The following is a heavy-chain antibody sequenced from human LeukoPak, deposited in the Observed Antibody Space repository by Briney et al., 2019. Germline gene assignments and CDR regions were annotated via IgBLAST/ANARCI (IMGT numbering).Heavy chain of an antibody. CDR2: IYYGGNT. V-gene: IGHV4-59*01. CDR3: ARGFSHTGGYFDY. CDR1: GGSISSYY. D-gene: IGHD2/OR15-2a*01. Sequence: KPSETLSLTCTVSGGSISSYYWNWIRQPPGKGLEWIGYIYYGGNTNYNPSLKSRATISVGTSKNQFSLKLNSVTAADTAVYYCARGFSHTGGYFDYWGQGTLATVSS. J-gene: IGHJ4*02.